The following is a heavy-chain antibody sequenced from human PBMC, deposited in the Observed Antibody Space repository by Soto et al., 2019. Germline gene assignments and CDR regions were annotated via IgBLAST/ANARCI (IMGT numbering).Heavy chain of an antibody. J-gene: IGHJ6*02. CDR2: IYYSGST. V-gene: IGHV4-59*01. Sequence: PSETLSLTCTVSGGSISSYYWSWIRQPPGKRLEWIGYIYYSGSTNYNPSLESRVTISVDTSKNQFSLKLSSVTAADTAVYYCARDRNWKGYYGMDVWGQGTTVPVS. CDR3: ARDRNWKGYYGMDV. D-gene: IGHD1-1*01. CDR1: GGSISSYY.